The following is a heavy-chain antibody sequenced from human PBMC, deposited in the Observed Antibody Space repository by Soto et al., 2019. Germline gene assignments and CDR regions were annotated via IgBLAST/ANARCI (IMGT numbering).Heavy chain of an antibody. D-gene: IGHD5-18*01. J-gene: IGHJ5*02. CDR3: ARGRGPGIAMVQNWFDP. CDR2: IIPIFGTA. Sequence: QVQLVQSGAEVKKPGSSVKVSCKASGGTFSSYAISWVRQAPGQGLEWMGGIIPIFGTANYAQKFQGRVTITADESTSTAYMELSSLRSEDTAVYYCARGRGPGIAMVQNWFDPWGQGTLVTVSS. CDR1: GGTFSSYA. V-gene: IGHV1-69*01.